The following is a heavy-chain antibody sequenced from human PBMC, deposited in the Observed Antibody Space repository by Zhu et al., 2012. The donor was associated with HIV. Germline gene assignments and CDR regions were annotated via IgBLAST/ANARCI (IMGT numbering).Heavy chain of an antibody. Sequence: QVQLHQWGAGLLKPSETLSLTCAVYGGSFSGYYWSWIRQPPEKGLEWIGEINHSGGTSYNPSLKSRVTISVDTSKKQFSLKLNSVTAADTAVYYCARVLLWSRELSEAGYYFDYWGQGTLVTVSS. V-gene: IGHV4-34*01. CDR3: ARVLLWSRELSEAGYYFDY. CDR1: GGSFSGYY. D-gene: IGHD3-10*01. CDR2: INHSGGT. J-gene: IGHJ4*02.